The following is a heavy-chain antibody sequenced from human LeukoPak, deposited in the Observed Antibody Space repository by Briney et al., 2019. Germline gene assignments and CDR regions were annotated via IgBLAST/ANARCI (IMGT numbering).Heavy chain of an antibody. J-gene: IGHJ4*02. Sequence: GGSLRLSCAASGFTFSSYSMNWVRQAPGKGLEWVSSISSSSSYIYYADSVKGRFTISRDNAKNSLYLQMNSLRAEDTAVYYCVRGAQFYGSGSYDYWGQGTLVAVSS. CDR2: ISSSSSYI. V-gene: IGHV3-21*01. CDR3: VRGAQFYGSGSYDY. CDR1: GFTFSSYS. D-gene: IGHD3-10*01.